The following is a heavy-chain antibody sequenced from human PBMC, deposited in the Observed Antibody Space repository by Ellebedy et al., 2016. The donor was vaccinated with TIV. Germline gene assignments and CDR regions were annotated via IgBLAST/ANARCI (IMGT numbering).Heavy chain of an antibody. J-gene: IGHJ4*02. CDR1: GGSISSYY. Sequence: MPSETLSLTCTVSGGSISSYYWSWIRQPPGKGLEWIGSIYDSGSTNYNPSLKSRVTISEDTSKNQFSLKLSSVTAADTAMYYCAREHCSGGSCYSDNWGQGTLVTVSS. CDR3: AREHCSGGSCYSDN. D-gene: IGHD2-15*01. V-gene: IGHV4-59*01. CDR2: IYDSGST.